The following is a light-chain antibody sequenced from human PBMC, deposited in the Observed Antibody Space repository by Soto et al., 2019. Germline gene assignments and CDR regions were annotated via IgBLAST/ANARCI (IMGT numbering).Light chain of an antibody. CDR1: SSNIGAGYD. Sequence: QSVLTQPPSVSGAPGQRVTISCTGSSSNIGAGYDVHWYQQLPGTAPKLLIYSNRQRPSGVPDRFSASRSGTSASLAISGLQSDDEADYYCTTWDDSLNGRVFGGGTKLTVL. CDR3: TTWDDSLNGRV. CDR2: SNR. V-gene: IGLV1-40*01. J-gene: IGLJ3*02.